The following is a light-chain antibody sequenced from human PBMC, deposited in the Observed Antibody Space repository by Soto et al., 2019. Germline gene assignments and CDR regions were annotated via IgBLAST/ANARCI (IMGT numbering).Light chain of an antibody. CDR3: QQYGISGSS. Sequence: EILLPQSPGPLSLSPGERATLSCRASQSVSSSYLTWYQQKPGKAPTLLIYGASSRTPVITDRFSGSGSVSDFTVTISRVEHYDFAVYYCQQYGISGSSFGQGPKLEIK. J-gene: IGKJ2*03. CDR1: QSVSSSY. V-gene: IGKV3-20*01. CDR2: GAS.